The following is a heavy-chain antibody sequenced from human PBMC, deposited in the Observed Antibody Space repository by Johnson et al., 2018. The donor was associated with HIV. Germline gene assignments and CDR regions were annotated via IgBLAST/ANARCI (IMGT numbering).Heavy chain of an antibody. D-gene: IGHD6-6*01. CDR2: IYSGGKT. V-gene: IGHV3-66*01. Sequence: VQLVESGGGLVKPGGPLRLSCAASGFTFRDHYMSWIRQAPGKGLEWVSVIYSGGKTYYADSVKGRFTISRDNSKNTLYLQMNSLRAEDTALYFCARDGRGEQLVDQGDAFDIWGQGTMVTVSS. CDR3: ARDGRGEQLVDQGDAFDI. CDR1: GFTFRDHY. J-gene: IGHJ3*02.